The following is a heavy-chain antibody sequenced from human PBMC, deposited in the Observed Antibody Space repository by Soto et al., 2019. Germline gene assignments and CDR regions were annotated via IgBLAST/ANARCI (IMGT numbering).Heavy chain of an antibody. Sequence: EVQLLESGGGLVQPGGSLRLSCAASGFTFSSYAMSWVRQAPGKGLEWVSAISGSGGSTYYADSVKGQFTISRDNSKDTLYLQMNSLRAEDTAVYYCAKGGRRGYSSGWPFDYWGQGTLVTVSS. J-gene: IGHJ4*02. CDR1: GFTFSSYA. V-gene: IGHV3-23*01. CDR2: ISGSGGST. CDR3: AKGGRRGYSSGWPFDY. D-gene: IGHD6-19*01.